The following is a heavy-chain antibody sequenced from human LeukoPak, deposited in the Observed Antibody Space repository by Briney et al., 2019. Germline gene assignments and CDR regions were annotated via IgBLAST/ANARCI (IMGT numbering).Heavy chain of an antibody. J-gene: IGHJ4*02. Sequence: SGPTLVKPTQALTLTCTFSGFSPSTRGVGVGWIRQPPGKALEWLALIYWDDDKRYSPSLKSRLTITKDTSKNQVVLTMTNMDPVDTATYYCAHMTTVTLFDYWGQGTLVTVSS. D-gene: IGHD4-17*01. CDR3: AHMTTVTLFDY. V-gene: IGHV2-5*02. CDR2: IYWDDDK. CDR1: GFSPSTRGVG.